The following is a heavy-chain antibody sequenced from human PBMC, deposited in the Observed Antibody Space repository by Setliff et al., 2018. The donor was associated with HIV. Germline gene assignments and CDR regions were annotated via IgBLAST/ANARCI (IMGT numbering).Heavy chain of an antibody. J-gene: IGHJ4*02. CDR3: ALDEPKNTEAAPAY. D-gene: IGHD6-6*01. CDR1: GYSFTTSG. CDR2: INIRSGNT. Sequence: ASVKVSCKASGYSFTTSGVSWVRQAPGQGLEWMGWINIRSGNTNYAQNFQGRVTMTTDTSTSTAYMGLRSLRSDDTAVYYCALDEPKNTEAAPAYWGQGTLVTVSS. V-gene: IGHV1-18*01.